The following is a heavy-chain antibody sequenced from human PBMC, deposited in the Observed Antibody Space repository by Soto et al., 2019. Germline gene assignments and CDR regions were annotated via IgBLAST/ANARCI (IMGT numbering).Heavy chain of an antibody. D-gene: IGHD1-26*01. CDR3: ATQEVGGSYVYTFDP. V-gene: IGHV4-59*08. Sequence: SETLSLTCTVSGGSINNYYWTWIRQPPGKGLGWIGCVYYTGSTCYNPSLKSRVTISLDTSMNQFSLKLSSVTAADTAVYYCATQEVGGSYVYTFDPWGQGTLVTVSS. CDR2: VYYTGST. J-gene: IGHJ5*02. CDR1: GGSINNYY.